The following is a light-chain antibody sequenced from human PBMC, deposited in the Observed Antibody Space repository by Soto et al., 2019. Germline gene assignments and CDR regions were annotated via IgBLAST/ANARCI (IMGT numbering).Light chain of an antibody. CDR1: QNIRSS. V-gene: IGKV3-15*01. Sequence: VMTQSPASLSAYPVSGVTLSCRGSQNIRSSLAWYQQRPGQAPRLLIYDASTRATGIPPRFSGGGSGTEFTVTISSLQSEDFAIYYCQQYDIWPPYTFGQGTKVDIK. CDR2: DAS. J-gene: IGKJ2*01. CDR3: QQYDIWPPYT.